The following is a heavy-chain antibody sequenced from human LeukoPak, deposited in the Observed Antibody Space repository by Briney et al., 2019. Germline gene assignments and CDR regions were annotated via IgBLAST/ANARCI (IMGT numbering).Heavy chain of an antibody. CDR2: IIPIFGTA. V-gene: IGHV1-69*01. J-gene: IGHJ3*02. Sequence: RGASVKVSCTASGGTFSSYAISWVRQAPGQGLEWMGGIIPIFGTANYAQNFQDRVTITADESTSTAYMELSSLRSEDTAVYYCASVTTVTTKGHGAFDIWGQGTMVTVSS. CDR1: GGTFSSYA. CDR3: ASVTTVTTKGHGAFDI. D-gene: IGHD4-17*01.